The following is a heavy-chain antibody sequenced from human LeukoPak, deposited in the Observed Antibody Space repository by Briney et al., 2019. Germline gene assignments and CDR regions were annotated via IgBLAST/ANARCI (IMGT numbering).Heavy chain of an antibody. V-gene: IGHV3-21*01. CDR3: AREGGDIVVPAAPFDY. D-gene: IGHD2-2*01. Sequence: GGSLRLSSAASGFTFSSYSMNWVRQAPGKGLEWVSSISSSSSYIYYADSVKGRFTISRDNAKNSLYLQMNSLRAEDTAVYYCAREGGDIVVPAAPFDYWGQGTLVTVSS. CDR1: GFTFSSYS. J-gene: IGHJ4*02. CDR2: ISSSSSYI.